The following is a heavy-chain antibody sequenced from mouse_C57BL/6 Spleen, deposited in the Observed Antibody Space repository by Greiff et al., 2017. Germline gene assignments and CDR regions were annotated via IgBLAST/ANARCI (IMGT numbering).Heavy chain of an antibody. Sequence: QVQLQQPGAELVKPGASVKMSCKASGYTFTSYWITWVKQRPGQGLEWIGDIYPGSGSTNYNEKFKSKATLTVDTSSSTAYMQLSSLTSEDSAVYYCARKGNDGYAWFAYWGQGTLVTVSA. V-gene: IGHV1-55*01. CDR2: IYPGSGST. D-gene: IGHD2-3*01. CDR3: ARKGNDGYAWFAY. CDR1: GYTFTSYW. J-gene: IGHJ3*01.